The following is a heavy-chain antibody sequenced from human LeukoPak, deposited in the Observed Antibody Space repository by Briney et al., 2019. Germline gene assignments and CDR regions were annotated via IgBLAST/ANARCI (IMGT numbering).Heavy chain of an antibody. CDR1: GFTFSICA. Sequence: GGSLRLSCAASGFTFSICAMSWVRQAPGKGLEWVSAISGSGDSTYYADSVKGRFTISRDNSKNTLYLQMNSLRTEDTAVYYCARDQRIGGYSYGLTGNFDYWGQGTLVTVSS. J-gene: IGHJ4*02. CDR2: ISGSGDST. CDR3: ARDQRIGGYSYGLTGNFDY. D-gene: IGHD5-18*01. V-gene: IGHV3-23*01.